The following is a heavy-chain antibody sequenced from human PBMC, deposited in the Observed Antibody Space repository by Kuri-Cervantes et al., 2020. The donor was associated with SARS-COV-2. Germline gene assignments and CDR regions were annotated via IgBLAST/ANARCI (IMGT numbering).Heavy chain of an antibody. D-gene: IGHD5-24*01. CDR3: ARPEMVRGVDY. CDR1: GFTFSSYA. J-gene: IGHJ4*02. CDR2: IGGSGVRT. Sequence: GGSLRLSCAASGFTFSSYAMNWVRQAPGKGLEWVSVIGGSGVRTNYADSVKGRFTISRDNAKNSLYLQMNSLRAEDTAVYYCARPEMVRGVDYWGQGTLVTVSS. V-gene: IGHV3-23*01.